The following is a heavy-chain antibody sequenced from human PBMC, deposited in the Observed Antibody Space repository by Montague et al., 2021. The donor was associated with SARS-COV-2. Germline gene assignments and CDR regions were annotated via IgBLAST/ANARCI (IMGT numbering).Heavy chain of an antibody. Sequence: SETLSLTCAVAGGSITGFSWSWVRQPAGKGLEWIGRVTASGTTNYSPSPRSRVTMSVDTSKNQCSLKLNSVTAADTAIDYCARTPTRPLSLDSWGQGTLVTVSS. J-gene: IGHJ4*02. CDR2: VTASGTT. V-gene: IGHV4-4*07. CDR3: ARTPTRPLSLDS. CDR1: GGSITGFS. D-gene: IGHD6-6*01.